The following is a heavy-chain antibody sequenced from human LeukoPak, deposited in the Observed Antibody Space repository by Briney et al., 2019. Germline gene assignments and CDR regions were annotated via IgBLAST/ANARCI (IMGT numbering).Heavy chain of an antibody. D-gene: IGHD1-26*01. Sequence: GGSLRLSCAASGFTFSIYNMNWVRQAPGKGLEWVSYISTSSSTMYYADSVRGRFTISRDDAKSSLYLQMNSLRAEDAAVYFCARGAAGATRNYFDPWGQGTVVTVSS. V-gene: IGHV3-48*01. J-gene: IGHJ5*02. CDR2: ISTSSSTM. CDR3: ARGAAGATRNYFDP. CDR1: GFTFSIYN.